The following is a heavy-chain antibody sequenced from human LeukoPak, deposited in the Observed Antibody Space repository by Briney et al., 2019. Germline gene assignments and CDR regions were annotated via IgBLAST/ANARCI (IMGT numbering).Heavy chain of an antibody. CDR2: INDSGVT. CDR3: ARRLVDSSASQVSDH. V-gene: IGHV4-34*01. D-gene: IGHD2-2*01. Sequence: SETLSLTCAVYGGSFSGYYWSWIRQSPGEGLEWIGEINDSGVTNCNPSLESRVIFSVDTSKNQFSLRLSSVTAADTAVYYCARRLVDSSASQVSDHWGQGTLVTVSS. J-gene: IGHJ4*02. CDR1: GGSFSGYY.